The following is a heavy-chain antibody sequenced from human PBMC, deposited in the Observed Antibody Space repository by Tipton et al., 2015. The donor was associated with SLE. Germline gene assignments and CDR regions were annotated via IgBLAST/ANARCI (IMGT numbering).Heavy chain of an antibody. CDR1: GYTFTSYW. Sequence: QLVQSGPEVKKPGDSLNISCTGSGYTFTSYWIGWVRQMPGKGLEWMGIVSPGDSDFRYNPSFQGQVTISADKSISTAYLQWSSLKASDTAMYYCARQGAVVQPFDYWGQGTLVTVSS. CDR3: ARQGAVVQPFDY. CDR2: VSPGDSDF. V-gene: IGHV5-51*01. J-gene: IGHJ4*02. D-gene: IGHD6-19*01.